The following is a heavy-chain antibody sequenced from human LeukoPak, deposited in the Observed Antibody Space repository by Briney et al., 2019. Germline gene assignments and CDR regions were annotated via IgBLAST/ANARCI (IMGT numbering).Heavy chain of an antibody. CDR3: ARVDIVVVPAAIFPDGMDV. J-gene: IGHJ6*02. CDR1: GGSFSGYY. CDR2: INHSGST. Sequence: TSETLSLTCAVYGGSFSGYYWSWIRQPPGKGLEWIGEINHSGSTNYNPSLKSRVTISVDTPKNQFSLKLSSVTAADTAVYYCARVDIVVVPAAIFPDGMDVWGQGTTVTVSS. D-gene: IGHD2-2*01. V-gene: IGHV4-34*01.